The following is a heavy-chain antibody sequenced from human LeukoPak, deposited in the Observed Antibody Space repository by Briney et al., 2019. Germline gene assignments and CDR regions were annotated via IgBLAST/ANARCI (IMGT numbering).Heavy chain of an antibody. Sequence: SETLSLTCTVSGGSISSYYWSWIRQPPGKGLEWIGYIYYSGSTNYNPSPKSRVTISVDTSKNQFSLKLSSVTAADTAVYYCARGDRYNWFDPWGQGTLVTVSS. CDR3: ARGDRYNWFDP. CDR2: IYYSGST. D-gene: IGHD2-21*02. CDR1: GGSISSYY. J-gene: IGHJ5*02. V-gene: IGHV4-59*01.